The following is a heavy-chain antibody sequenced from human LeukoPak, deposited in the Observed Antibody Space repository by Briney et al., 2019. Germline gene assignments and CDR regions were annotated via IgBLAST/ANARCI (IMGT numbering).Heavy chain of an antibody. CDR2: MYYSGST. V-gene: IGHV4-59*01. D-gene: IGHD6-19*01. CDR3: AREVRYSSGWYAGDFDY. Sequence: TETLSLTCTVPGGSISSYYWSWIRQPPGKGLEWIGYMYYSGSTNYNPSLKSRVNISVDTSKNQFSLKLSSVTAADTAVYYCAREVRYSSGWYAGDFDYWGQGTLVTVSS. J-gene: IGHJ4*02. CDR1: GGSISSYY.